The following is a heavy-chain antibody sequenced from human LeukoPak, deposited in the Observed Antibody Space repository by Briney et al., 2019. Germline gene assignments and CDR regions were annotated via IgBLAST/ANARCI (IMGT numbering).Heavy chain of an antibody. Sequence: GESLKISCKASGYIFTNYWIGWVRQMPGKGLEWIGIIYATDSGIKYSPSFLGQVTISADKSVSTAYLQWTSLKASDTAMYYCARAPPPWELLTGAFDIWGQGTMVIVSS. CDR2: IYATDSGI. CDR3: ARAPPPWELLTGAFDI. J-gene: IGHJ3*02. CDR1: GYIFTNYW. V-gene: IGHV5-51*01. D-gene: IGHD7-27*01.